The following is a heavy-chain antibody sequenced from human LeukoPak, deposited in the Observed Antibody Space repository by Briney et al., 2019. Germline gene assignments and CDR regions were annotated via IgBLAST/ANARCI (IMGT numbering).Heavy chain of an antibody. J-gene: IGHJ3*01. CDR3: ARLGALHDAFDV. CDR1: GHSIRSYY. V-gene: IGHV4-59*12. Sequence: SETLSLTCTVYGHSIRSYYWSWIRQPPGKGLEWIGNIHYSGSTKYRYSLKSRVTISGDTSNNQFYVRVTSLTAADTAVYYCARLGALHDAFDVWGQGTLVTVSS. D-gene: IGHD3-16*01. CDR2: IHYSGST.